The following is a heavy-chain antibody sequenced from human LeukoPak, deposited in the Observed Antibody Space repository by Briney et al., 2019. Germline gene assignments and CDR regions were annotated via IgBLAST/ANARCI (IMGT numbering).Heavy chain of an antibody. CDR3: ASYGVMVPYYFDN. D-gene: IGHD3-16*01. CDR2: IKQDGSQQ. V-gene: IGHV3-7*01. CDR1: GFTFSSYW. Sequence: GGSLRLSCAASGFTFSSYWMSWVRQAPGKGLEWVATIKQDGSQQYYMDSVKGRFTISRDNAKNSLYLQMNSLRVEDTAVYYCASYGVMVPYYFDNWGQGTLVTVSS. J-gene: IGHJ4*02.